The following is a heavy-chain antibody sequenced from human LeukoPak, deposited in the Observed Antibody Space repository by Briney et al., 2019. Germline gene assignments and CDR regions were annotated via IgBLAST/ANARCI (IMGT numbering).Heavy chain of an antibody. CDR3: AKCINVWSGTPHRWFDP. V-gene: IGHV3-23*01. CDR1: GFTFTNYA. J-gene: IGHJ5*02. D-gene: IGHD3-3*01. CDR2: IGSGGDT. Sequence: GGSLRPSCAASGFTFTNYAMTWVRQAPGKGLEWVSAIGSGGDTHYADSVKGRITISRDNSKNTLYLQMNSLRVEDTALYYCAKCINVWSGTPHRWFDPWGQGTLLTVSS.